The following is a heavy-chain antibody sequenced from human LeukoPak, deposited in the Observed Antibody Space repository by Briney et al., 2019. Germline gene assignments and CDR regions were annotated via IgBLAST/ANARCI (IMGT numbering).Heavy chain of an antibody. J-gene: IGHJ4*02. CDR2: ISYDGSNK. V-gene: IGHV3-30*03. CDR1: GFTFSSYS. Sequence: GGSLRLSCAASGFTFSSYSMNWVRQAPGKGLEWVAVISYDGSNKYYADSVKGRFTISRDNSKNTLYLQMNSLRAEDTAVYYCATYYYDSSGYPPSDYWGQGTLVTVSS. CDR3: ATYYYDSSGYPPSDY. D-gene: IGHD3-22*01.